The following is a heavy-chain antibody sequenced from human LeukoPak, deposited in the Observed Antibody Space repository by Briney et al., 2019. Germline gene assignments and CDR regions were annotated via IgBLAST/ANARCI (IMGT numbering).Heavy chain of an antibody. Sequence: GASVKVSCKASGYTFTSYGISWVRQAPGQGLEWMGWISAYNGNTNYAQKLQGRVTMTTDTSTSTAYMELRSLRSDDTAVYYCARGELPYYDFWSGYYSGSDAFDIWGQGTMVTVSS. CDR3: ARGELPYYDFWSGYYSGSDAFDI. CDR2: ISAYNGNT. J-gene: IGHJ3*02. V-gene: IGHV1-18*01. D-gene: IGHD3-3*01. CDR1: GYTFTSYG.